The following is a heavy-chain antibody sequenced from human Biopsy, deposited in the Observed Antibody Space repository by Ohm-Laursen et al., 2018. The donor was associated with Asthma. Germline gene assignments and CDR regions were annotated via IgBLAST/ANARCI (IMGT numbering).Heavy chain of an antibody. CDR2: INAGDGNT. CDR3: ARTYYDFLTGQVKDVFGV. J-gene: IGHJ3*01. V-gene: IGHV1-3*01. CDR1: GYNFISFA. D-gene: IGHD3-9*01. Sequence: GASVKVSCKVSGYNFISFAIHWVRQAPGQRLEWMGWINAGDGNTKYSQKFQGRVTITRDTSASTAYMDLRSLRSEGTATYYCARTYYDFLTGQVKDVFGVWGQGTMVTVSS.